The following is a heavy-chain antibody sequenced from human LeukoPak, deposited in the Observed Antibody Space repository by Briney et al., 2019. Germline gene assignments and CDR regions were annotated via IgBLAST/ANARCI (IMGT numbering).Heavy chain of an antibody. D-gene: IGHD1-26*01. Sequence: PGRSLRLSCAASGFTFSSYGMHGVRQAPGKGLEWVAVIWYDGSNKYYADSVKGRFTISRDNSKNTLYLQMNSLRAEDTAVYYCARGIVGATLPDAFDIWGQGTMVTVSS. CDR3: ARGIVGATLPDAFDI. J-gene: IGHJ3*02. CDR1: GFTFSSYG. V-gene: IGHV3-33*01. CDR2: IWYDGSNK.